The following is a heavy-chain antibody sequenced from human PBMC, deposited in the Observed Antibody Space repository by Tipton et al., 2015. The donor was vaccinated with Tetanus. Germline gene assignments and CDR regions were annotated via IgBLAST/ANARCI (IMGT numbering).Heavy chain of an antibody. CDR2: ISYDGSNK. Sequence: SLRLSCAASGFTFSSYAMHWVRQAPGKGLEWVAVISYDGSNKYYADSVKGRFTISRDNSKNTLYLQMNSLRAEDTAVYYCARDPATSIWRAPYFDYWGQGTLVTVSS. J-gene: IGHJ4*02. CDR1: GFTFSSYA. V-gene: IGHV3-30-3*01. D-gene: IGHD1-1*01. CDR3: ARDPATSIWRAPYFDY.